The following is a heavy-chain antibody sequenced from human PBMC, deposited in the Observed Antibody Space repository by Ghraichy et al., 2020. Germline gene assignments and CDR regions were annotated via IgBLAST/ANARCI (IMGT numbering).Heavy chain of an antibody. V-gene: IGHV4-4*09. D-gene: IGHD3-3*01. CDR3: ARSQYYDFWSGYVDYYYGMDV. J-gene: IGHJ6*02. Sequence: SETLSLTCTVSGGSISSYYWSWIRQPPGKGLEWIGYIYTSGSTNYNPSLKSRVTISVDTSKNQFSLKLSSVTAADTAVYYCARSQYYDFWSGYVDYYYGMDVWGQGTTVTVSS. CDR1: GGSISSYY. CDR2: IYTSGST.